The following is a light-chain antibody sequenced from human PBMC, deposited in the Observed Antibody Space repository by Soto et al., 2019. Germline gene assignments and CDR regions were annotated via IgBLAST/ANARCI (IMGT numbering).Light chain of an antibody. CDR1: SSNIGAVYD. J-gene: IGLJ2*01. CDR3: QSYDSSLSAVV. CDR2: GNS. Sequence: QSVLTQPPAVSGAPGQRVTISCTGSSSNIGAVYDVHWYQQLPGTAPKLLIYGNSNRPSGVPDRFSGSKSGTSASLAITGLQAEDEADYYCQSYDSSLSAVVLGGGTKLTVL. V-gene: IGLV1-40*01.